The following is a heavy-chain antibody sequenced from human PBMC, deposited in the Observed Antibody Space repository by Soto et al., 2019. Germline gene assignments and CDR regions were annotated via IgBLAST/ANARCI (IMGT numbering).Heavy chain of an antibody. CDR2: IYYSGST. CDR3: ARADCSGGSCYSAYYYFDY. Sequence: SETLSLTCTVSGGSVSSGSYYWSWIRQPPGKGLEWIGYIYYSGSTNYNPSLKSRVTISVDTSKNQFSLKLSSVTAADTAVYYCARADCSGGSCYSAYYYFDYWGQGTLVTVSS. V-gene: IGHV4-61*01. J-gene: IGHJ4*02. D-gene: IGHD2-15*01. CDR1: GGSVSSGSYY.